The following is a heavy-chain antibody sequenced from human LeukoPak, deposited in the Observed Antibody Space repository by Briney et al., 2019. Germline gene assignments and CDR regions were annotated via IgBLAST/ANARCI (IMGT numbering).Heavy chain of an antibody. CDR1: GYTFTSYA. CDR3: ARLTYYYDSSGYYQRYYYYYMDV. CDR2: INAGNGNT. J-gene: IGHJ6*03. V-gene: IGHV1-3*01. Sequence: ASVKVSCKASGYTFTSYAMHWVRQAPGQRLEWMGWINAGNGNTKYSQEFQGRVTITRDTSASTAYMELRSLRSDDTAVYYCARLTYYYDSSGYYQRYYYYYMDVWGKGTTVTISS. D-gene: IGHD3-22*01.